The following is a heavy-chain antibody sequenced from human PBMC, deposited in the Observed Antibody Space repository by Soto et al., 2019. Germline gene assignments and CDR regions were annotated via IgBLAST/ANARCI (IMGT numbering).Heavy chain of an antibody. D-gene: IGHD6-19*01. J-gene: IGHJ4*02. CDR3: ARQEAVAGTPFDS. CDR1: GGSIGGYY. V-gene: IGHV4-59*01. Sequence: QVHLQESGPGLVKPSETLSLTCTVSGGSIGGYYWNWIRQPPGKGLEWLGYIYFSGSTHYNPSLKTRLXISLDTSKKQFSLNLRSVTAADTAVYYCARQEAVAGTPFDSWGQGTLVSVSS. CDR2: IYFSGST.